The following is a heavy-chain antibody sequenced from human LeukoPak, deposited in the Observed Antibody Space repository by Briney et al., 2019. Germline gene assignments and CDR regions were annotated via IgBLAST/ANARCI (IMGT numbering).Heavy chain of an antibody. D-gene: IGHD6-13*01. Sequence: PGGSLRLSCAASGFTFSSYSMNWVRQAPGKGLEWVSSISSSSSYIYYADSVKGRFTISRDNAKNSLYLLMNSLRGEDTAVYYCAKDVLQLVAGEYFDYWGQGTLVTVSS. V-gene: IGHV3-21*04. J-gene: IGHJ4*02. CDR1: GFTFSSYS. CDR3: AKDVLQLVAGEYFDY. CDR2: ISSSSSYI.